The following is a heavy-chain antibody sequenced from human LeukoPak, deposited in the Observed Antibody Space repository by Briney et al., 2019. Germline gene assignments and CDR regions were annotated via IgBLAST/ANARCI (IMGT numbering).Heavy chain of an antibody. Sequence: KASETLSLTCTVSGGSISSSSYYWGWIRQPPGKGLEWIGSIYYSGSTNYNPSLKSRVTISVDTSKNQFSLKLSSVTAADTAVYYCARGHMWGTMVRGLKQLYSNWFDPWGQGTLVTVSS. J-gene: IGHJ5*02. V-gene: IGHV4-39*07. CDR1: GGSISSSSYY. CDR3: ARGHMWGTMVRGLKQLYSNWFDP. CDR2: IYYSGST. D-gene: IGHD3-10*01.